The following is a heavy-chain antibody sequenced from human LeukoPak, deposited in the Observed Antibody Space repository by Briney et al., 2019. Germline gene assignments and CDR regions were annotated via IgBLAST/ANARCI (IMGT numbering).Heavy chain of an antibody. CDR3: ARAKITAADIDRPFDR. V-gene: IGHV4-59*01. Sequence: SETLSLTCTVSGGSISTYYWSWLRQPPGKGLEWIGYIYYSGSTNYNPSLKSRVTISVDTSKNQFSLKLSSVTAADTALYYCARAKITAADIDRPFDRWGQGTLVTVSS. CDR1: GGSISTYY. D-gene: IGHD6-13*01. CDR2: IYYSGST. J-gene: IGHJ5*02.